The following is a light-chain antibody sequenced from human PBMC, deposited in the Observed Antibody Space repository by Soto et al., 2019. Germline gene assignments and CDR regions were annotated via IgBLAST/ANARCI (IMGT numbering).Light chain of an antibody. CDR2: DAS. J-gene: IGKJ1*01. CDR1: QGISSY. Sequence: AIQLTQSPSSLSASVGDRVTITCRASQGISSYLAWYQQKPGKAPKLLIYDASSLESGVPSRFSGSGSGTEFTLTISSLQPDDFATYYCQQYNSYLVTFGQGTKVDIK. CDR3: QQYNSYLVT. V-gene: IGKV1-13*02.